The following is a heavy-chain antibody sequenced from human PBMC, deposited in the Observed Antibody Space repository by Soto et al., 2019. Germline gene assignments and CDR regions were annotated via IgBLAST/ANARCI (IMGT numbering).Heavy chain of an antibody. CDR1: GFTFSSYA. Sequence: GGSLRLSCEASGFTFSSYAMSCVRQAPWKGLEWVSSISGSGGDTYYAAAEKRRFTISTDKSKNTPFLQKNSLRAEDSAVYYCAKDYGGYCRSASCSYGMDVWGQGTTVTVTS. CDR3: AKDYGGYCRSASCSYGMDV. J-gene: IGHJ6*02. V-gene: IGHV3-23*01. CDR2: ISGSGGDT. D-gene: IGHD2-2*01.